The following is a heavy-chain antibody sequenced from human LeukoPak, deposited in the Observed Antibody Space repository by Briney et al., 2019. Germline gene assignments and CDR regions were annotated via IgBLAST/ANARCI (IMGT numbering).Heavy chain of an antibody. J-gene: IGHJ6*02. Sequence: ASVKVSCKASGYTFTSYAMNWVRQAPGQGLEWMGWINTNTGNPTYAQGLTGRFVFSLDTSVSTAYLQISSLKAEDTAVYYCARDYRPELLLVYYYYYGMDVWGQGTTVTVSS. D-gene: IGHD1-26*01. CDR1: GYTFTSYA. CDR3: ARDYRPELLLVYYYYYGMDV. CDR2: INTNTGNP. V-gene: IGHV7-4-1*02.